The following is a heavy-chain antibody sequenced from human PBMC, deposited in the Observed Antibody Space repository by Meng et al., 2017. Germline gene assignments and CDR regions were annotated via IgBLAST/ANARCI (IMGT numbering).Heavy chain of an antibody. D-gene: IGHD6-19*01. CDR1: GFTFSSYA. V-gene: IGHV3-33*08. Sequence: GESLKISCAASGFTFSSYAMSWVRQAPGKGLEWVAVIWYDGSNKYYADSVKGRFTISRDNSKNTLYLQMNSLRAEDTAVYYCARRYSSGIDYWGQGTLVTVSS. CDR2: IWYDGSNK. J-gene: IGHJ4*02. CDR3: ARRYSSGIDY.